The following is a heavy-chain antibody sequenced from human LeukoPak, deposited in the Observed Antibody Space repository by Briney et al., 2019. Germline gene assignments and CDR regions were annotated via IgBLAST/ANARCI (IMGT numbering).Heavy chain of an antibody. CDR1: GGSITINGYY. Sequence: RSSETLSLTCIVSGGSITINGYYWAWVRQPPGKGLEWIGEINHSGSTNYNPSLKSRVTISVDTSKNQFSLKLSSVTAADTAVYYCARGPRTYYDFWSGYPYWGQGTLVTVSS. CDR3: ARGPRTYYDFWSGYPY. V-gene: IGHV4-39*07. D-gene: IGHD3-3*01. CDR2: INHSGST. J-gene: IGHJ4*02.